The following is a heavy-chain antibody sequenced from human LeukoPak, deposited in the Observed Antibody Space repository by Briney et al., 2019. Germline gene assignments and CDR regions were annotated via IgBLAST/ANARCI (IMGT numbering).Heavy chain of an antibody. CDR2: ISYDGSNK. Sequence: GGSLRLSCAASGFTFSSYAMHWVRQAPGKGLEWVAVISYDGSNKYYADSVKGRFTISRDNSKNTLYPQMNSLKAEDTAVYYCARDPYSGSYGDYYYYYMDVWGKGTTVTISS. CDR3: ARDPYSGSYGDYYYYYMDV. V-gene: IGHV3-30*04. CDR1: GFTFSSYA. J-gene: IGHJ6*03. D-gene: IGHD1-26*01.